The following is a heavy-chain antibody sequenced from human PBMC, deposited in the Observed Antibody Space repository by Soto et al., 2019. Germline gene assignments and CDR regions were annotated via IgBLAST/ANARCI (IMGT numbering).Heavy chain of an antibody. CDR3: ARGLMVRGVQYYYYYYGMDV. V-gene: IGHV4-34*01. J-gene: IGHJ6*02. Sequence: PSETLSLTCAVYGGSFTGYYWSWIRQPPGKGLEWIGEINHSGSTNYNPSLKSRVTISVDTSKNQFSLKLSSVTAADTAVYYCARGLMVRGVQYYYYYYGMDVWGQGTTVT. CDR1: GGSFTGYY. D-gene: IGHD3-10*01. CDR2: INHSGST.